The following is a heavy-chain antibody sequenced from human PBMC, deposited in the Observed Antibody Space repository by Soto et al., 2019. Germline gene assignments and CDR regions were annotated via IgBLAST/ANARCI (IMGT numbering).Heavy chain of an antibody. CDR1: GGSLSSYY. CDR2: IYTSGST. V-gene: IGHV4-4*07. CDR3: ARGTYDFWSGYPYYYYYYGMDV. J-gene: IGHJ6*02. D-gene: IGHD3-3*01. Sequence: SETLSLTCTVSGGSLSSYYWSWIRQPAGKGLEWIGRIYTSGSTNYNPSLKSRVTMSVDTSKNQFSLKLSSVTAADTAVYYCARGTYDFWSGYPYYYYYYGMDVWGQGTTVTVSS.